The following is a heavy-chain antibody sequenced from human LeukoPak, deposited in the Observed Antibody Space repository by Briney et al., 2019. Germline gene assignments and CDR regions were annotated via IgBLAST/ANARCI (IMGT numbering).Heavy chain of an antibody. CDR1: GFTFSDYY. CDR2: ISSSGSTI. V-gene: IGHV3-11*01. CDR3: ARDLTGYCSSTSCPWDWFDP. Sequence: GGSLRLSCAASGFTFSDYYMSWIRQAPGKGLEWVSYISSSGSTIYYADSVKGRFTISRDNAKNSLYLQMNSLRAEDTAVYYCARDLTGYCSSTSCPWDWFDPWGQGTLVTASS. D-gene: IGHD2-2*01. J-gene: IGHJ5*02.